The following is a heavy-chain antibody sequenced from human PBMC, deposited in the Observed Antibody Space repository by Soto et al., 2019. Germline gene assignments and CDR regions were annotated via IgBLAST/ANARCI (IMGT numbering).Heavy chain of an antibody. CDR3: ARGGGGSNMAY. CDR2: ISGSTTYT. Sequence: QVQLVESGGGLVKPGGSLRLSCRASGFRFSDHYMTWVRQAPGKGLEWISFISGSTTYTNYADSVKGRFTVSRDNAKNALYLQMNSLTAEDTAVYYCARGGGGSNMAYWGHGTLVTGSS. J-gene: IGHJ4*01. V-gene: IGHV3-11*06. D-gene: IGHD3-16*01. CDR1: GFRFSDHY.